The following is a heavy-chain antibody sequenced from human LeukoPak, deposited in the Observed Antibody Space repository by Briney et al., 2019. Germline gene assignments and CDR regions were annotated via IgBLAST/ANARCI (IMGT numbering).Heavy chain of an antibody. J-gene: IGHJ6*02. CDR1: GFTFSSYG. V-gene: IGHV3-33*01. Sequence: GRSLRLSCAASGFTFSSYGMYWVRQAPGKGLEWVALIWFDGSSQNYADSVKGRFTISRDNSKNTLFLQMNSLRAEDTAVYYCARKGYSGRYSHGMDVWGQGTTVTVSS. CDR2: IWFDGSSQ. D-gene: IGHD1-26*01. CDR3: ARKGYSGRYSHGMDV.